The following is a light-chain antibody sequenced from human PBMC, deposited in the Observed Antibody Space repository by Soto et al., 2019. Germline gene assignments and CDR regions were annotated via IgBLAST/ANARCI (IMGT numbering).Light chain of an antibody. V-gene: IGLV2-8*01. J-gene: IGLJ1*01. CDR2: DVN. CDR1: SSDVGAYIF. Sequence: QSVLTQPPSASGSPGQSVTISCTGTSSDVGAYIFVSWYQQHPGKAPKLMVYDVNRRPPGVPDRFFGSKSGNTASLTVSGLQAEDEADYYCVSFAGVTYVLGTETKVTV. CDR3: VSFAGVTYV.